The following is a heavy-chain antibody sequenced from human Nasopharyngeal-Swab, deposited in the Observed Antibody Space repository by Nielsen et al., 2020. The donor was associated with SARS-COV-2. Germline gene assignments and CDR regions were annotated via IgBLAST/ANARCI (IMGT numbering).Heavy chain of an antibody. D-gene: IGHD1-1*01. CDR3: ARSQGERRAGAFDI. CDR1: GFTFSSYS. Sequence: GGSLRLSCAASGFTFSSYSMNWVRQAPGKGLEWVSSISSSSSYIYYADSVKGRFTISRDNAKNSLYLQMNSLRAEDTAVYYCARSQGERRAGAFDIWGQGAMVTVSS. V-gene: IGHV3-21*01. J-gene: IGHJ3*02. CDR2: ISSSSSYI.